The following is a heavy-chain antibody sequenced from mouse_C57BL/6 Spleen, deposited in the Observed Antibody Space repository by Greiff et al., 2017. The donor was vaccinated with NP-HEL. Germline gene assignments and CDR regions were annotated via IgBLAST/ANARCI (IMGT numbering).Heavy chain of an antibody. J-gene: IGHJ4*01. CDR1: GFTFSDYG. Sequence: EVKLVESGGGLVKPGGSLKLSCAASGFTFSDYGMHWVRQAPEKGLEWVAYISSGSSTIYYADTVKGRFTISRDNAKNTLFLQMTSLRSEDTAMYYCARPYGSSPLYAMDYWGQGTSVTVSS. CDR2: ISSGSSTI. V-gene: IGHV5-17*01. CDR3: ARPYGSSPLYAMDY. D-gene: IGHD1-1*01.